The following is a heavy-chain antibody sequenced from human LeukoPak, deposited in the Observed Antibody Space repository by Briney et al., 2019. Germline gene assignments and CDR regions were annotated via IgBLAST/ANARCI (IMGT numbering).Heavy chain of an antibody. D-gene: IGHD4-11*01. CDR1: GYTFTGYY. Sequence: GASVKVSCKASGYTFTGYYIHWVRQVPGQELEWMGWINPKSGGTDYAQKFQGRVTMTRDTSISTAYMELGRLIFDDTAIYYCTRRDYKNYGDHWFDPWGQGTLVTVSS. CDR2: INPKSGGT. CDR3: TRRDYKNYGDHWFDP. V-gene: IGHV1-2*02. J-gene: IGHJ5*02.